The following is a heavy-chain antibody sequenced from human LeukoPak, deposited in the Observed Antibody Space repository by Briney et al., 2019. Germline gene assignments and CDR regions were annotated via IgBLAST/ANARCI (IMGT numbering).Heavy chain of an antibody. J-gene: IGHJ4*02. D-gene: IGHD3-3*01. V-gene: IGHV1-18*01. CDR2: ISAYNGNT. CDR1: GYTFTSYG. CDR3: ARDETIFGVVTPLY. Sequence: ASVKVSCTASGYTFTSYGISWVRQAPGQGLEWMGWISAYNGNTNYAQTLQGRVTMTTDTSTSTAYMELRSLRSDDTAVYYCARDETIFGVVTPLYWGQGTLVTVSS.